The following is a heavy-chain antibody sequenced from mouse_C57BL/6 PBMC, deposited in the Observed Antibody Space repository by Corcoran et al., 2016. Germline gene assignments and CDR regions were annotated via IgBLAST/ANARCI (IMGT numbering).Heavy chain of an antibody. J-gene: IGHJ2*01. D-gene: IGHD2-2*01. CDR3: ARDDMVTGY. Sequence: EVQLQQSGPEQVKPGASVKISCKASGYTFTDYYMNWVKQSHGKSLEWIGDINPNNGGTSYNQKFKGKATLTVDKSSSTAYMELRSLTSEDSAVYYCARDDMVTGYWGQGTTLTVSS. CDR1: GYTFTDYY. V-gene: IGHV1-26*01. CDR2: INPNNGGT.